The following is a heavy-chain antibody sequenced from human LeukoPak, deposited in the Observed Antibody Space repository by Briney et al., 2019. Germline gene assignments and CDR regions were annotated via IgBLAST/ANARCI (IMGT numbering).Heavy chain of an antibody. J-gene: IGHJ6*02. CDR2: IKLDGSEK. D-gene: IGHD6-19*01. Sequence: GEPLRLSCAASGFPFSTYWMNWVRQAPGKGLEWVANIKLDGSEKNYVDSVKGRFTISRDNAKNSLYLHMNSLTVEDTATYYCARDRWAVAATGDYYYYGMDVWGQGTTVTVSS. CDR3: ARDRWAVAATGDYYYYGMDV. V-gene: IGHV3-7*03. CDR1: GFPFSTYW.